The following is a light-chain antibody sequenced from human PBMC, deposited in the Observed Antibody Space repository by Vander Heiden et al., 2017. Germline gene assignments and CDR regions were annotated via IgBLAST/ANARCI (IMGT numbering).Light chain of an antibody. V-gene: IGKV3-20*01. Sequence: EIVLTQSPGTLSLSPGERATLSCRASQSLSSSYLAWYQQKPGQPPRLLIYGASSRATGIPDRFSGSGPGTDFTLTISRLELEHFAVYHCQRDAGSPSTFGQGTKLELK. J-gene: IGKJ2*01. CDR1: QSLSSSY. CDR3: QRDAGSPST. CDR2: GAS.